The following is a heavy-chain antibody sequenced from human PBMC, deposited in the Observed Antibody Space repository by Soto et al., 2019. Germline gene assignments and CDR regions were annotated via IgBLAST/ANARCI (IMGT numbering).Heavy chain of an antibody. CDR2: IYYCGST. J-gene: IGHJ5*02. V-gene: IGHV4-31*03. Sequence: QVQLQESGPGLVKPSQTLSLTCTVSGGSISSGGYYWSWIRQHPGKGLAWIGYIYYCGSTYYNPSLQSRVTISVDTSKNQFSLKLSSVTAADTAVYYCARASQQPNWFDPWGQGTLVTVSS. D-gene: IGHD6-13*01. CDR3: ARASQQPNWFDP. CDR1: GGSISSGGYY.